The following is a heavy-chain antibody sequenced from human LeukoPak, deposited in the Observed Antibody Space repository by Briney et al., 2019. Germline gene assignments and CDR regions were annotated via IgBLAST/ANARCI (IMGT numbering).Heavy chain of an antibody. CDR1: GITASSYA. V-gene: IGHV3-23*01. CDR2: ISGSGDRT. CDR3: AKDPNGDYIGAFDM. D-gene: IGHD4-17*01. J-gene: IGHJ3*02. Sequence: GGSLRLSCAASGITASSYAMTWVRQAPGKGLEWVSSISGSGDRTMYADSVKGRFTISRVNFKNTLYLQMNSLRAEDTALYHCAKDPNGDYIGAFDMWGQGTMVTVSS.